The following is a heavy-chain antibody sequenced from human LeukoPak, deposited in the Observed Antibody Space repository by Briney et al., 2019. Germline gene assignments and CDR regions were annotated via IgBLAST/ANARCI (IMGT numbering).Heavy chain of an antibody. V-gene: IGHV4-59*03. Sequence: SETLSLTCTVSGGSISTYCWSWIRQPPGKGLEWIGYVDYSGSTNYNPSLKSRVTISVDLSKYQFSLKLSSVTAADTAVYYCAGLLGYCSGNRCPSSANYYYYMDVWGKGTTVTVSS. CDR2: VDYSGST. D-gene: IGHD2-15*01. J-gene: IGHJ6*03. CDR1: GGSISTYC. CDR3: AGLLGYCSGNRCPSSANYYYYMDV.